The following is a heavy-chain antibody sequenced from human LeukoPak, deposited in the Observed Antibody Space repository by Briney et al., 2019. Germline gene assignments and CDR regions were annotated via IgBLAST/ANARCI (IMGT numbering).Heavy chain of an antibody. CDR3: VKAKYQLIVDTFDV. J-gene: IGHJ3*01. CDR1: GFTFNMYA. V-gene: IGHV3-23*01. CDR2: FSGGSDST. Sequence: QPGGSLRLSCAASGFTFNMYAMNWVRQAPGKGLEWVSVFSGGSDSTYYADSVKGRFIISRDNSKNTLFLQMNSLSVEDTAVYFCVKAKYQLIVDTFDVWGQGKMVIVSS. D-gene: IGHD2-2*01.